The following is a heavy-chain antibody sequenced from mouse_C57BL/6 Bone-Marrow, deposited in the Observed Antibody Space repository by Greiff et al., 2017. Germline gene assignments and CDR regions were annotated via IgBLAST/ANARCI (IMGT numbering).Heavy chain of an antibody. Sequence: QVQLQQSGAELVKPGASVKISCKASGYAFSSYWMNWVKQRPGKGLEWIGQIYPGDGDTNYNGKFKGKATLTADKSSSTAYMQLSSLTSEDSAVYFCARSNYGSFAWFAYWGQGTLVTGSA. D-gene: IGHD1-1*01. CDR2: IYPGDGDT. J-gene: IGHJ3*01. CDR3: ARSNYGSFAWFAY. V-gene: IGHV1-80*01. CDR1: GYAFSSYW.